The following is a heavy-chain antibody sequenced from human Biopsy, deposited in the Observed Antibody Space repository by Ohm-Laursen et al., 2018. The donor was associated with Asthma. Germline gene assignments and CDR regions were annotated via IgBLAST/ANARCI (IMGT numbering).Heavy chain of an antibody. V-gene: IGHV4-39*01. D-gene: IGHD6-13*01. J-gene: IGHJ6*02. CDR2: IYYSGTT. CDR3: VRGSSSWHHGPFHYYYGLDV. Sequence: SDTLSLTCSLSSGSGGYMRSGNYYWGWIRQPPGKGLEWIGRIYYSGTTYYNPPLESRVTVSADTSKSHFSLKLTCVTAADTAVYYCVRGSSSWHHGPFHYYYGLDVWGQGTTATVSS. CDR1: SGSGGYMRSGNYY.